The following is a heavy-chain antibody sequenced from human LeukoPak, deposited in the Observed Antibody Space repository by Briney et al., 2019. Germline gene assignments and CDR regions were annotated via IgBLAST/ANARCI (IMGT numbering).Heavy chain of an antibody. CDR2: ISAYNGNT. CDR3: AREWEVRGVELDY. Sequence: GASVKVSCKASGYTFTNYGISWVRQAPGQGLEWMGWISAYNGNTNYAQKLQGRVTMTTDTFTRTAYMELRSLRSDDTAVYYCAREWEVRGVELDYWGQGTLVTVSS. J-gene: IGHJ4*02. CDR1: GYTFTNYG. D-gene: IGHD3-10*01. V-gene: IGHV1-18*01.